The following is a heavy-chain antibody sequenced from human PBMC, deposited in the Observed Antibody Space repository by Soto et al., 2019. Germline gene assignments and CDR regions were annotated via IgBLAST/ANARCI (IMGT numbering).Heavy chain of an antibody. CDR2: VFYSGDT. Sequence: SETLSLTCSVSGYSISTNSYYWTRIRQHPAKGLEWIGYVFYSGDTYYNPSLKSRVALSIDTSQNQFSLRLRSVTVADTAIYYCARQFLLASYCDPSGKYSVCYFDFWGQGSLVTVSS. D-gene: IGHD2-21*01. CDR3: ARQFLLASYCDPSGKYSVCYFDF. V-gene: IGHV4-31*03. J-gene: IGHJ4*02. CDR1: GYSISTNSYY.